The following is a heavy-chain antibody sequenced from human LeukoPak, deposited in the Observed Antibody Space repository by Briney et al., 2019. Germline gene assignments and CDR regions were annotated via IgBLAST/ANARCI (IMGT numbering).Heavy chain of an antibody. D-gene: IGHD3-22*01. CDR2: INSNSGGT. J-gene: IGHJ2*01. V-gene: IGHV1-2*02. Sequence: VATVKVSCTASGYTFTGYYLHWVRLAPGQGLEWMGWINSNSGGTNYAQKFKGRVTMTRDTSISIAYLELSRLRSDDTAVYYCARVTHSSYWHFHLWGCGTLVTVSS. CDR3: ARVTHSSYWHFHL. CDR1: GYTFTGYY.